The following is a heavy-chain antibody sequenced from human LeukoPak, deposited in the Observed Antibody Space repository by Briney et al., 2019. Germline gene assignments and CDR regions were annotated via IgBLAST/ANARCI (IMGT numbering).Heavy chain of an antibody. CDR1: GFTFSSYA. V-gene: IGHV3-30-3*01. Sequence: GGSLRLSCAASGFTFSSYAMHWVRQAPGKGLEWVAVISYDGSNKYYADSVKGRFTISRDNSKNTLYLQMNSLRAEDTAVYYCASSFQHWGQGTLVTVSS. CDR3: ASSFQH. CDR2: ISYDGSNK. J-gene: IGHJ1*01.